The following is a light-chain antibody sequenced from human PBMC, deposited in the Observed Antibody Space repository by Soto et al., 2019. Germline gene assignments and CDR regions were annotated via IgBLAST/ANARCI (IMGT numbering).Light chain of an antibody. J-gene: IGLJ1*01. Sequence: QSERNQPPSGYGVPGQRVTISCTGSSSNIGAGYDVHWYQQLPGTAPKLLIYGNSNRPSGVPDRFSGSKSGTSASLAITGLQAEDEADYYCQSYDSSLSGYVFGTGTNVTV. V-gene: IGLV1-40*01. CDR1: SSNIGAGYD. CDR2: GNS. CDR3: QSYDSSLSGYV.